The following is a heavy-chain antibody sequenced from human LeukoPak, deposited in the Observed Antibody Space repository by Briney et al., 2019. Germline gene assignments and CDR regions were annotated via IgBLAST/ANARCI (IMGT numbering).Heavy chain of an antibody. Sequence: GGSLRLSCTASGFTFSRHGIHWVRQAPGKGLEWVAVISDDGRRKSHGDSVKGRFTISRDDSKNTVYLQMNSLRAEDTAVYYCARDRSRSYCIDYWGQGTLVTASS. CDR2: ISDDGRRK. J-gene: IGHJ4*02. D-gene: IGHD3-10*01. CDR3: ARDRSRSYCIDY. V-gene: IGHV3-30*04. CDR1: GFTFSRHG.